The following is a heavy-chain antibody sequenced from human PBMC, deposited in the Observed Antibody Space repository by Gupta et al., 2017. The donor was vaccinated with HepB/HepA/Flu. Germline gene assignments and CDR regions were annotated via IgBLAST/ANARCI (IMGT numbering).Heavy chain of an antibody. Sequence: QVQLQESGPGLVKPSETLSLTCTVSGGSISSYYWSWIRQPPGKGLEWIGYIYYSGSTNYNPSLKSRVTISVDTSKNQFSLKLSSVTAADTAVYYCARAPHSYGYKYYGMDVWGQGTTVTVSS. CDR1: GGSISSYY. CDR2: IYYSGST. CDR3: ARAPHSYGYKYYGMDV. V-gene: IGHV4-59*01. D-gene: IGHD5-18*01. J-gene: IGHJ6*02.